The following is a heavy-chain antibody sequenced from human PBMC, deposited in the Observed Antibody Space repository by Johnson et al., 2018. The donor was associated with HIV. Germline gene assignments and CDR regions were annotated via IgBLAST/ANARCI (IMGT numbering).Heavy chain of an antibody. CDR3: AREAETKQLELQANDAFDI. CDR1: GITVSSNY. D-gene: IGHD1-7*01. V-gene: IGHV3-66*01. J-gene: IGHJ3*02. CDR2: IFTVGDV. Sequence: VQLVESGGGLAQPGGSLRLSCAASGITVSSNYMSWVRQAPGKGLEWVSVIFTVGDVYYADSVKGRFTISRDNSKNTLYLQMNSLRAEDTAVYYCAREAETKQLELQANDAFDIWGQGTMVTVSS.